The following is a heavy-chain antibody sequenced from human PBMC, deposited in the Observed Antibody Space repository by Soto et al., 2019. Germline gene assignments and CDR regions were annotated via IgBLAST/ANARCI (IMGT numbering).Heavy chain of an antibody. V-gene: IGHV1-69*13. CDR3: ARMRTEGLQQLVGTVVWFDP. D-gene: IGHD6-13*01. CDR2: IIPIFGTA. Sequence: GASVKVSCKASGGTFSSYAISWVRQAPGQGLEWMGGIIPIFGTANYAQKFQGRVTITADESTSTAYMELSSLRSEDTAVYYCARMRTEGLQQLVGTVVWFDPWGQGTLVTVSS. CDR1: GGTFSSYA. J-gene: IGHJ5*02.